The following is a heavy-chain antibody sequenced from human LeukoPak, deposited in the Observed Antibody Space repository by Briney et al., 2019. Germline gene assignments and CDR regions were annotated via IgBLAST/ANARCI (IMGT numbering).Heavy chain of an antibody. CDR3: ARDIVVVPAALDY. V-gene: IGHV1-18*01. CDR2: ISAYNGNT. D-gene: IGHD2-2*01. CDR1: GGTFSSYA. Sequence: ASVKVSCKASGGTFSSYAISWVRQAPGQGLEWMGWISAYNGNTNYAQKLQGRVTMTTDTSTSTAYMELRSLRSDDTAVYYCARDIVVVPAALDYWGQGTLVTVSS. J-gene: IGHJ4*02.